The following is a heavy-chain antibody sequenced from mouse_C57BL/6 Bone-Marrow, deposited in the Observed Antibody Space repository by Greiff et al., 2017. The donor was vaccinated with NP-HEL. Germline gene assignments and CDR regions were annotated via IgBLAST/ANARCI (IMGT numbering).Heavy chain of an antibody. CDR3: ARGNYGSREGLAWFAY. V-gene: IGHV5-4*03. J-gene: IGHJ3*01. D-gene: IGHD1-1*01. CDR2: ISDGGSYT. Sequence: EVKVEESGGGLAKPGGSLKLSCAASGFTFSSYAMSWVRQTPEKRLEWVATISDGGSYTYYPDNVKGRFTISRDNAKNNLYLQMSHLKSEDTAMYYCARGNYGSREGLAWFAYWGQGTLVTVSA. CDR1: GFTFSSYA.